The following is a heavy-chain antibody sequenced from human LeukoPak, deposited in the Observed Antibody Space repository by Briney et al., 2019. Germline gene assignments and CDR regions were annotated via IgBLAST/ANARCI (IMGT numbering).Heavy chain of an antibody. CDR2: ISIGGDYT. D-gene: IGHD1-14*01. CDR1: GFTFSGYA. J-gene: IGHJ4*02. CDR3: AKLHSATITADFDN. V-gene: IGHV3-23*01. Sequence: GGSLRLSCAASGFTFSGYAMSWVRQAPGKGLEWVAGISIGGDYTYYADSVQGRFTISRDNSKNTLFLQMSNLRAEDTAKYYCAKLHSATITADFDNCGQGSLVIVSS.